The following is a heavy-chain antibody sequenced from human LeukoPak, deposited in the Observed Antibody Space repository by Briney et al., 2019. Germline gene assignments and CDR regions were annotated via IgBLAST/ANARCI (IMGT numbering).Heavy chain of an antibody. J-gene: IGHJ4*02. V-gene: IGHV1-46*01. CDR2: INPSGGST. CDR1: GYTFTSYY. Sequence: ASVKVSCKASGYTFTSYYMHWVRQAPGQGLEWMGIINPSGGSTSYAQKFQGRVTMTRDTSTSTAYMELSSLRSEDTAVYYCARSYCSGGSCFHFDYWGQGTLVTVSS. D-gene: IGHD2-15*01. CDR3: ARSYCSGGSCFHFDY.